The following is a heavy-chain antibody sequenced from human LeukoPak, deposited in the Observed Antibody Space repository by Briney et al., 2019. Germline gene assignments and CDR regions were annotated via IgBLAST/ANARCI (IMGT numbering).Heavy chain of an antibody. CDR2: IAFDDTDR. CDR1: GFIFGDYA. Sequence: GGSLRLSCAASGFIFGDYAMHWVRQAPGRGLEWVAAIAFDDTDRYYIDSVKGRFTISRDDSKNTLYLHMTSLRAEDTAVYYCTNSDDYGDYWGQGTLVTVSS. V-gene: IGHV3-30*04. J-gene: IGHJ4*02. CDR3: TNSDDYGDY.